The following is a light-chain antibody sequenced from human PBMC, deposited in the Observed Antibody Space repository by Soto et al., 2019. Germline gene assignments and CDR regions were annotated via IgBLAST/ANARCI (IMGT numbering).Light chain of an antibody. CDR3: QQYYSTPYT. J-gene: IGKJ2*01. CDR2: WAS. V-gene: IGKV4-1*01. CDR1: QSVLYSSNNKNY. Sequence: DIVMTQSPDSLAVSLGERATINCKSSQSVLYSSNNKNYLAWYQQKPGQPPKLLIYWASTRESGVPDRFSGSGSGTDFTLTISSLQAEDVAVYDCQQYYSTPYTFGQWTKLEIK.